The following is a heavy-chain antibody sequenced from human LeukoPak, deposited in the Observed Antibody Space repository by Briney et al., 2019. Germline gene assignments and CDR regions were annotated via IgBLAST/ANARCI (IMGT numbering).Heavy chain of an antibody. Sequence: PSETLSLTXAVSGYSISSGSYWGWIRQPPGKGLEWIGSIFHSGTTYYNPSLRSRVTISVDTSKNQFSLKLTSVTAADTAVYYCARHLRSSTNYDYWGQGTLVTVSS. CDR2: IFHSGTT. J-gene: IGHJ4*02. V-gene: IGHV4-38-2*01. D-gene: IGHD2-2*01. CDR1: GYSISSGSY. CDR3: ARHLRSSTNYDY.